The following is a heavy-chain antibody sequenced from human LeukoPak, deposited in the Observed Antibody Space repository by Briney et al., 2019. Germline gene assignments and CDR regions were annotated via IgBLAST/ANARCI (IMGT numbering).Heavy chain of an antibody. CDR3: ARTGQQLVFAS. D-gene: IGHD6-13*01. Sequence: SETLALTCTVSGGSISTYDWSWIRQPPGKGLEWIGCIYDSGTTNYNPSLKSRVTISGDTSKNQFSLKLSSVTAADTAVYFCARTGQQLVFASWGQGTLVTISS. J-gene: IGHJ5*01. CDR2: IYDSGTT. V-gene: IGHV4-59*01. CDR1: GGSISTYD.